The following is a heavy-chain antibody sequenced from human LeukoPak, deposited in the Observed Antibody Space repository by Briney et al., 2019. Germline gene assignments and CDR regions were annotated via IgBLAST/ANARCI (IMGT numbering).Heavy chain of an antibody. V-gene: IGHV3-23*01. D-gene: IGHD2-15*01. CDR3: AKRGDGCSGGSCHYWYFDL. Sequence: GGSLRLSCVASEFTFSSYSMTWVRQGPERGLEWVSAISSSGASTYYADSVKGRFTISRDNSKNTLFLQMNSLRAEDTAVYYCAKRGDGCSGGSCHYWYFDLWGRGTLVTVSS. CDR1: EFTFSSYS. CDR2: ISSSGAST. J-gene: IGHJ2*01.